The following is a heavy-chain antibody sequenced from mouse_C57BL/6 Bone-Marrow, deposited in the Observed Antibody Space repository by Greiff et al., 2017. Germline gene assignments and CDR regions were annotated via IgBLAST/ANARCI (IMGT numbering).Heavy chain of an antibody. D-gene: IGHD1-1*01. CDR2: IHPNSGST. CDR1: GYTFTSYW. Sequence: VQLQQPGAELVKPGASVKLSCKASGYTFTSYWMHWVKQRPGQGLEWIGMIHPNSGSTNYNAKFKSKATLTVDKSSSTAYMQRSSLTSEDSAVYYCARLLPLYYYAMDYWGQGTSVTVSS. CDR3: ARLLPLYYYAMDY. J-gene: IGHJ4*01. V-gene: IGHV1-64*01.